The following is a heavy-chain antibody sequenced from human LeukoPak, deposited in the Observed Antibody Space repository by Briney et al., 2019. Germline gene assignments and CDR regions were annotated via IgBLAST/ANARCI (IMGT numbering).Heavy chain of an antibody. CDR1: GFALSDYW. D-gene: IGHD6-25*01. J-gene: IGHJ4*02. CDR2: INSEGGLI. V-gene: IGHV3-74*01. Sequence: GGSLRLSCAASGFALSDYWMHWVRQAPGKGLVWVSRINSEGGLISYADSAKGRFTIYRDNAKNTLYLQMNSLTAEDTAMYYCTRAAEQRPIDYWGQGTLVTVSS. CDR3: TRAAEQRPIDY.